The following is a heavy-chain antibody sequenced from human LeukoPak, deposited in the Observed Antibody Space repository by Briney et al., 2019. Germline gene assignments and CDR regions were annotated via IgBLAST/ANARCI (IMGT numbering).Heavy chain of an antibody. V-gene: IGHV1-69*13. CDR2: IIPSFGTA. CDR3: ARWTNDFWGGYYEY. D-gene: IGHD3-3*01. CDR1: GGTFSNCG. J-gene: IGHJ4*02. Sequence: ASVKVSCKASGGTFSNCGISWIRQAPGQGLEWMGGIIPSFGTANSAQKFQGRVTITADESMSTAYMELSSLRSEDTAVYYCARWTNDFWGGYYEYWGQGTLVTVSS.